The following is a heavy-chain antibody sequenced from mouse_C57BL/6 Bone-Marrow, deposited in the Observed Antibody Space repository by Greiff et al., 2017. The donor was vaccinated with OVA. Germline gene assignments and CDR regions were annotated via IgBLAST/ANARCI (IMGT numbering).Heavy chain of an antibody. Sequence: QVQLQQPGAELVKPGASVKLSCKASGYTFTSYWMHWVKQRPGQGLEWIGMIHPNSGSTKYNEKFKSKATLPVDKSSSTAYMQLSSLTSEDSAVYYCASPYDYDVLSWFAYWGQGTLVTVSA. D-gene: IGHD2-4*01. V-gene: IGHV1-64*01. J-gene: IGHJ3*01. CDR2: IHPNSGST. CDR3: ASPYDYDVLSWFAY. CDR1: GYTFTSYW.